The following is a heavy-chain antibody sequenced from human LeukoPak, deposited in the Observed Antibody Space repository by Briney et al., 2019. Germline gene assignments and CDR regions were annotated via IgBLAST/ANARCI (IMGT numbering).Heavy chain of an antibody. CDR2: INPASGGT. CDR1: GYIFSGHY. V-gene: IGHV1-2*02. CDR3: ARVLFPSGPTHCFDP. D-gene: IGHD3-10*01. J-gene: IGHJ5*02. Sequence: ASVKVSCKACGYIFSGHYIQWVQQAPGQGLEWMGWINPASGGTNNAQKFHGRVTMTTDTSISTLYMELNSLRTDDTAVYYGARVLFPSGPTHCFDPWGQGTLVTVSS.